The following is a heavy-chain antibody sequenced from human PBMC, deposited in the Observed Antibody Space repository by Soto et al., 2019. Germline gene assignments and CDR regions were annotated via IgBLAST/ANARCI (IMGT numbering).Heavy chain of an antibody. Sequence: SEKVSSKASGYTFTSHGISRVLQAPGQGLGWLGWISAYNGNTKYAQKLQGRVTMTTDTSTSTPYMELRSLRSDDTAVYYCARAGSGSYFFSYDYYGMDVWGQGTTVT. D-gene: IGHD1-26*01. CDR2: ISAYNGNT. CDR3: ARAGSGSYFFSYDYYGMDV. CDR1: GYTFTSHG. J-gene: IGHJ6*02. V-gene: IGHV1-18*04.